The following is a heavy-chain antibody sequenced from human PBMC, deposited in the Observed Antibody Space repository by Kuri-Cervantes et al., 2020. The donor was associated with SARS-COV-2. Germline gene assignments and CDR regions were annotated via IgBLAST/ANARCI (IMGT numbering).Heavy chain of an antibody. CDR3: ARDPGGYSNGYMWAFDI. D-gene: IGHD5-18*01. CDR1: GFTFDDYA. J-gene: IGHJ3*02. Sequence: GGSLRLSCAASGFTFDDYAMHWVRQAPGKGLEWVSGISWNSGSIGYADSVKGRFTISRDNAKNSLYLQMNSLRAEDTAVYYCARDPGGYSNGYMWAFDIWGQGTMVTVSS. V-gene: IGHV3-9*01. CDR2: ISWNSGSI.